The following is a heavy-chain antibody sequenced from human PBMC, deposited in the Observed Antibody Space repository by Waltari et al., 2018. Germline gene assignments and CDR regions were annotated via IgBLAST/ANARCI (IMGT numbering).Heavy chain of an antibody. CDR1: GYTLTELS. CDR3: ATRGAAAGPNYYYYGMDV. J-gene: IGHJ6*02. D-gene: IGHD6-13*01. CDR2: FDPEDGET. Sequence: QVQLVQSGAEVKKPGASVKVSCKVSGYTLTELSMHWVRQAPGKGLEWMGGFDPEDGETIYAQKFQGRVTMTEDTSTDTAYMERSSLRSEDTAVYYCATRGAAAGPNYYYYGMDVWGQGTTVTVSS. V-gene: IGHV1-24*01.